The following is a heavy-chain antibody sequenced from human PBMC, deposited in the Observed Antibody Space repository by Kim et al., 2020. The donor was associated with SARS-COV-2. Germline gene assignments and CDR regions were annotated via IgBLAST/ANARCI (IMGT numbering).Heavy chain of an antibody. D-gene: IGHD4-17*01. V-gene: IGHV4-31*02. CDR3: ARETTVVTRAFDI. Sequence: YNSSLESRVTISVDTSKTQFSLKLSSVTAADTAVYYCARETTVVTRAFDIWGQGTMVTVSS. J-gene: IGHJ3*02.